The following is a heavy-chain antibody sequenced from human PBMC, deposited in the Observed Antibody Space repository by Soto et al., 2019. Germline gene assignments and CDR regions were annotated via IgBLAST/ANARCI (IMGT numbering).Heavy chain of an antibody. CDR3: ARCSSIASWFDP. CDR2: IYYSGST. J-gene: IGHJ5*02. Sequence: SETLSLTCTVSGGSISSGGYYWSWIRQHPGKGLEWIGYIYYSGSTYYNPSLKSRVTISVDTSKNQFSLRLSSVTAADTAVYYCARCSSIASWFDPWGQGTLVTVSS. V-gene: IGHV4-31*03. D-gene: IGHD2-2*01. CDR1: GGSISSGGYY.